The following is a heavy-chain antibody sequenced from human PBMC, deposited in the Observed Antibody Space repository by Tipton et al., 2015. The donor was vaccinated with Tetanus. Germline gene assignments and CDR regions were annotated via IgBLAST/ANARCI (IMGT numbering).Heavy chain of an antibody. Sequence: TLSLTCSVSGGSFSGYLWSWVRQPSGKGLEWIGEINHSGTTNYNPSLKSRVTMSIDTSERQFSLKLTSVTSADTAVYYCAKVVGWGDYFDSWGQGILVTVSS. D-gene: IGHD1-26*01. CDR1: GGSFSGYL. CDR2: INHSGTT. CDR3: AKVVGWGDYFDS. V-gene: IGHV4-34*01. J-gene: IGHJ4*02.